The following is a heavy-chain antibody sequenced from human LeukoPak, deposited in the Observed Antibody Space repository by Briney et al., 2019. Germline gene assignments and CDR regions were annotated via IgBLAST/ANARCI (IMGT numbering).Heavy chain of an antibody. CDR2: ISAYNGNT. D-gene: IGHD5/OR15-5a*01. Sequence: ASVKGSCKASCYTFTSYGINWVRQAPGQGLEWMGRISAYNGNTNYAQKFQGRVTMTTATSTSTAYMELRSLRSDDTAIYHCARMMSLPVAGHRRLFDSWGQGTLATVSS. CDR1: CYTFTSYG. V-gene: IGHV1-18*04. CDR3: ARMMSLPVAGHRRLFDS. J-gene: IGHJ4*02.